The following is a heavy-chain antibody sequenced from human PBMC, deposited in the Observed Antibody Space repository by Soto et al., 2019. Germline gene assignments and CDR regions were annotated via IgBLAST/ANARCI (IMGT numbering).Heavy chain of an antibody. D-gene: IGHD2-2*01. CDR1: GGSFSGYY. V-gene: IGHV4-34*01. Sequence: QVQLQQWCAGLLKPSETLSLTCAVYGGSFSGYYWSWIRQPPGKGLEWIGEINHSGSTNYNPSLKSRVTISVDTSKNQFSLKLSSVTAADTAVYYCARAGIVVVPAARGVDYWGQGTLVTVSS. CDR3: ARAGIVVVPAARGVDY. J-gene: IGHJ4*02. CDR2: INHSGST.